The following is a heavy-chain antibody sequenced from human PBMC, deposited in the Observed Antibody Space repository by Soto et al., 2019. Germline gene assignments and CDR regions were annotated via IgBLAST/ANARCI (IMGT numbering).Heavy chain of an antibody. CDR2: ISAYNGNT. CDR3: AILGYSYGYVVY. CDR1: GYTFTSYG. D-gene: IGHD5-18*01. Sequence: EAAVKVSCKASGYTFTSYGISWVRQAPGQGLEWMGWISAYNGNTNYAQKLQGRVTMTTDTSTSTAYMELRSLRSDDTAVYYCAILGYSYGYVVYWGQGTLVTVSS. V-gene: IGHV1-18*01. J-gene: IGHJ4*02.